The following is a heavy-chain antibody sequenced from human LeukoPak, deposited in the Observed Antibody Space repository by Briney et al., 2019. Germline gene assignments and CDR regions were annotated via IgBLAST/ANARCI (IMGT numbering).Heavy chain of an antibody. D-gene: IGHD5-18*01. CDR2: ISSSGSTI. CDR3: ARAPEIQLWPGYFDY. CDR1: AFTFSDYY. J-gene: IGHJ4*02. Sequence: GGSLRLSCAASAFTFSDYYMSWILQAPGRGREWVSYISSSGSTIYYAVSVKGRFTIYRDNTKNSLYLQMNSLRAEDTAVYYWARAPEIQLWPGYFDYWGQGTLVTVSS. V-gene: IGHV3-11*01.